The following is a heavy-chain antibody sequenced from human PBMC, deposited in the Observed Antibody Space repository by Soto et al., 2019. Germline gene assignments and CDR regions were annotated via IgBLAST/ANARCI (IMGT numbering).Heavy chain of an antibody. V-gene: IGHV3-48*02. CDR1: VYTFSEYS. J-gene: IGHJ3*02. Sequence: PWWSLRLSCLASVYTFSEYSMNWFRQAPGKGLEWVSYFGTSRKYIFYADSVRGRFTISRDDARNSLYLQLNSLRDEDTAVYYCVRDRDWAFDIWGQGTMVTVSS. CDR3: VRDRDWAFDI. CDR2: FGTSRKYI. D-gene: IGHD3-9*01.